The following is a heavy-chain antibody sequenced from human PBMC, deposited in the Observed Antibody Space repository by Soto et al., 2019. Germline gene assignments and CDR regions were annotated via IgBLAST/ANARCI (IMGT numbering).Heavy chain of an antibody. CDR1: GFTFSSYA. D-gene: IGHD3-22*01. V-gene: IGHV3-23*01. J-gene: IGHJ4*02. Sequence: EVQLLESGGGFVQPGGSLRLSCAASGFTFSSYALSWVRQAPGKGLEWVSAISGSGGSTYYADSVKGRFTISRDNSKNTLYLQMNSLRAEDTAVYYCATLHGTFTMIFDYWGQGTLVTVSS. CDR2: ISGSGGST. CDR3: ATLHGTFTMIFDY.